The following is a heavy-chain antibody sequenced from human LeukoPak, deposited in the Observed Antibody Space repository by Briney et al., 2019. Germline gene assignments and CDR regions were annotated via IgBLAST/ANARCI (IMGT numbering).Heavy chain of an antibody. Sequence: GGSLRLSCATSGFTFDDYAMHWVRQAPGKGLEWVSGINWNSGTIGYADSVKGRFTISRDNAKNSLYLQVSSLRTEDTALYYCAKDTQGMTGGFDYWGQGTLVTVSS. V-gene: IGHV3-9*01. J-gene: IGHJ4*02. D-gene: IGHD4-23*01. CDR3: AKDTQGMTGGFDY. CDR1: GFTFDDYA. CDR2: INWNSGTI.